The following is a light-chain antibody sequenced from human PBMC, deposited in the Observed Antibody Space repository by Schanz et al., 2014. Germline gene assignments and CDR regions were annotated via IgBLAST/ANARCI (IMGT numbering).Light chain of an antibody. CDR2: EVS. J-gene: IGLJ2*01. CDR1: SSDVGSYNY. V-gene: IGLV2-8*01. Sequence: QSALTQPPSASGSPGQSVTISCTGTSSDVGSYNYVSWYQQHPAKAPKLMIYEVSKRPSGVPDRFSGSKSGNTASLTVSGLQAEDEADYYCSSYAGNNNVVFGGGTKLTVL. CDR3: SSYAGNNNVV.